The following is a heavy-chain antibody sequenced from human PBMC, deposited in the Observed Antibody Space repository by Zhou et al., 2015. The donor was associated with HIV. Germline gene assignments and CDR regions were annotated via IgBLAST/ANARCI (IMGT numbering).Heavy chain of an antibody. J-gene: IGHJ6*02. D-gene: IGHD5-18*01. CDR1: GGTFSSYT. CDR2: IIPILGIA. V-gene: IGHV1-69*02. CDR3: ARWGYSYDAGMDV. Sequence: QVQLVQSGAEVKKPGSSVKVSCKASGGTFSSYTISWVRQAPGQGLEWMGRIIPILGIANYAQKFQGRVTITADKSTSTAYMELSSLRSEDTAVYYCARWGYSYDAGMDVWGQGTTVTVSS.